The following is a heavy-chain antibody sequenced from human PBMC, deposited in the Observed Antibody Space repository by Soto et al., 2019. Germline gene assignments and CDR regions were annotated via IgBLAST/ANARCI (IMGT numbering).Heavy chain of an antibody. CDR1: GFTFSSYW. J-gene: IGHJ6*03. V-gene: IGHV3-7*01. CDR2: IKQDGSEK. CDR3: AREDYYYYMDV. Sequence: LSLTCAASGFTFSSYWMSWVRQAPGKGLEWVANIKQDGSEKYYVDSVKGRFTISRDNAKNSLYLQMNSLRAEDTAVYYCAREDYYYYMDVWGKGTTVTVSS.